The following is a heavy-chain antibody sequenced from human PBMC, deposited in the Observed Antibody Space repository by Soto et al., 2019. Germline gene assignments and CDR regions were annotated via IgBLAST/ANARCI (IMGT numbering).Heavy chain of an antibody. CDR3: ARVDIVVVPAARAGVDY. Sequence: QVQLQQWGAGLLKPSETLSLTCAVYGGSFSGYYWGWIRQPPGKGLEWIGEINHSGSTNYNPSLKSRVTISVDTSKNQFSLKLSSVTAADTAVYYCARVDIVVVPAARAGVDYWGQGTLVTVSS. V-gene: IGHV4-34*01. D-gene: IGHD2-2*01. CDR2: INHSGST. J-gene: IGHJ4*02. CDR1: GGSFSGYY.